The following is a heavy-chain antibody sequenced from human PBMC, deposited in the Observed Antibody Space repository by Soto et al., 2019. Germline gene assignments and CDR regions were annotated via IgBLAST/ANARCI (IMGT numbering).Heavy chain of an antibody. Sequence: TSVKVTCTASGDAFTSYAMHWVRQAPGQRLEWMGWINAGNGNTKYSQKFQGRVTITRDTSASTAYMELSSLRSEDTAVYYCARDFRDFWSGYYPDYYYYYGMDVWGQGTTVTVSS. CDR3: ARDFRDFWSGYYPDYYYYYGMDV. V-gene: IGHV1-3*01. CDR2: INAGNGNT. D-gene: IGHD3-3*01. J-gene: IGHJ6*02. CDR1: GDAFTSYA.